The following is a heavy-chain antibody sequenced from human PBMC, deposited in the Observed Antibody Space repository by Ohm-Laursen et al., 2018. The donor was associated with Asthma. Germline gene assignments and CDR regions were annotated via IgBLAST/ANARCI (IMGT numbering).Heavy chain of an antibody. CDR2: IHPNNGDT. CDR1: GYSFTDYY. Sequence: ASVKVSCKPSGYSFTDYYINWVRQAPGQGLEWMGRIHPNNGDTTYAQNFRGRVTFTRDTSIRIAYMELTSLSSDDTAVYFCARDLGHISNWYTEYFQYWGQGTLVTVSS. V-gene: IGHV1-2*06. J-gene: IGHJ1*01. D-gene: IGHD6-13*01. CDR3: ARDLGHISNWYTEYFQY.